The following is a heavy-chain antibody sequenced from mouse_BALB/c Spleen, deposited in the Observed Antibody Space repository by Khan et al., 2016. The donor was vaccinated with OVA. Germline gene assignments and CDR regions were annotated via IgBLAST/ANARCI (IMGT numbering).Heavy chain of an antibody. Sequence: QVQLQQPGAELVKPGTTSVKLSCKASGFTFSSYYMYWVKQRPGQGLEWIGGINPNNGGTNFNEKFKTKATLTVDKSSSTAYMQLSSLTSEDSAVSYCTRSGYGNPFAFWGQGTLVTVSA. CDR2: INPNNGGT. V-gene: IGHV1S81*02. D-gene: IGHD2-1*01. CDR3: TRSGYGNPFAF. CDR1: GFTFSSYY. J-gene: IGHJ3*01.